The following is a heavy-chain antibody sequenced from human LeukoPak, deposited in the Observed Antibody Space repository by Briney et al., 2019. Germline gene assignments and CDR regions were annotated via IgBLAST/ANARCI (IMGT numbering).Heavy chain of an antibody. CDR1: GFSFSDYH. CDR3: ARDIDLNAGIMDV. CDR2: IVSSSSYT. D-gene: IGHD1-14*01. Sequence: GGSLRLSCAASGFSFSDYHMSWIRQAPGKGLEWLSFIVSSSSYTNYADSVKGRFTISRDNAKNSLYLQMNSLRAEDTAVYYCARDIDLNAGIMDVWGQGTTVTVSS. V-gene: IGHV3-11*05. J-gene: IGHJ6*02.